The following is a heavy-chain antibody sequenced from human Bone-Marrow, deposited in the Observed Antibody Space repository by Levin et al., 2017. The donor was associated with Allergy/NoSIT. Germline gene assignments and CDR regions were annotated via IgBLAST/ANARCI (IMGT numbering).Heavy chain of an antibody. CDR2: IYGSGST. V-gene: IGHV4-59*01. CDR1: GGSISSYY. Sequence: SETLSLTCTVSGGSISSYYWGWIRQPPGKGLEWLGYIYGSGSTKYNPSLKSRVAISVESAKNQFSLRLSSVTAADTDVYYCARVMVAAHYYYFGVDVWGQGTTVTVSS. CDR3: ARVMVAAHYYYFGVDV. D-gene: IGHD2-15*01. J-gene: IGHJ6*02.